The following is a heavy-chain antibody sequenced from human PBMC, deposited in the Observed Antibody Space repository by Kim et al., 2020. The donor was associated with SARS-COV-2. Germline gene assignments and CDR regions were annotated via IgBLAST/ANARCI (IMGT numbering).Heavy chain of an antibody. D-gene: IGHD2-2*02. CDR3: ARYTTTWYLDY. CDR2: S. V-gene: IGHV6-1*01. Sequence: SEYGASVRGRITINSDTSKNQFSLHLNSVTPEDTAVYYCARYTTTWYLDYWGQGTLVTVSS. J-gene: IGHJ4*02.